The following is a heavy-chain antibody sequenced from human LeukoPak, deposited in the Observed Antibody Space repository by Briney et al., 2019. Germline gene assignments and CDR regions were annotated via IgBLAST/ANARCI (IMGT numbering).Heavy chain of an antibody. J-gene: IGHJ3*02. D-gene: IGHD2-2*01. CDR3: AKKFGPAALLDAFDI. CDR2: IIPIFGTA. V-gene: IGHV1-69*13. CDR1: GGTFTSYA. Sequence: SVKVSCKASGGTFTSYAISWVRQAPGQGLEWMGGIIPIFGTANYAQKFQGRVTITADESTSTAYMELSSLRSEDTAVYYCAKKFGPAALLDAFDIWGQGTMVTVSS.